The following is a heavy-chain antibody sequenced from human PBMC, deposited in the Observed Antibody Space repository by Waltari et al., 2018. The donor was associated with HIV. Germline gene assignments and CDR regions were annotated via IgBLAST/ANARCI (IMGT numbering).Heavy chain of an antibody. V-gene: IGHV4-59*08. CDR2: IYYSGST. Sequence: QVQLQESGPGLVKPSETLSLTCTVSGGSISSYYWSWIRQPPGKGLEWIGYIYYSGSTNYNPSLKSRVTISVDTSKNQFSLKLSSVTAADTAVYYCARTGLTYYFDYWGQGTLVTVSS. D-gene: IGHD3-9*01. CDR3: ARTGLTYYFDY. CDR1: GGSISSYY. J-gene: IGHJ4*02.